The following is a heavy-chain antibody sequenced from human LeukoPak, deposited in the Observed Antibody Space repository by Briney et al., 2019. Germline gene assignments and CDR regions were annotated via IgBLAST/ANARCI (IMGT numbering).Heavy chain of an antibody. CDR2: IYYSGST. CDR1: GGSISSYY. J-gene: IGHJ6*03. V-gene: IGHV4-59*12. Sequence: SETLSLTCTVSGGSISSYYWSWIRQPPGKGLEWIGYIYYSGSTNYNPSLKSRVTISVDTSKNQFSLKLSSVTAADTAVYYCARDRRDYMDVWGKGTTVTISS. CDR3: ARDRRDYMDV.